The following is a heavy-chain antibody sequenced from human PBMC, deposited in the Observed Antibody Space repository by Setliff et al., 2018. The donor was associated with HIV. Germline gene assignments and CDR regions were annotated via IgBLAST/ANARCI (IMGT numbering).Heavy chain of an antibody. D-gene: IGHD3-22*01. J-gene: IGHJ4*02. CDR2: INTSGGSA. Sequence: ASVKVSCKASGYTFTSYPMHWVRQAPGQGLEWMGVINTSGGSAGYAEKFRGRVTMTRDMSTSTVYMDLRNLRSDDTAVYYCAREERYYDGKGALDYWGQGMLVTVSS. CDR1: GYTFTSYP. V-gene: IGHV1-46*01. CDR3: AREERYYDGKGALDY.